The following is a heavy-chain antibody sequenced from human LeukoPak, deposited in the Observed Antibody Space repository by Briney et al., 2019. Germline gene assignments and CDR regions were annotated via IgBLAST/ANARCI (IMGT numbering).Heavy chain of an antibody. D-gene: IGHD6-19*01. CDR2: LFHTGNT. J-gene: IGHJ4*02. V-gene: IGHV4-30-2*01. Sequence: SQALSLTCAVSGDSISSGDYSWSWIRQPPGKGLECIGYLFHTGNTSHNTSIKSRVTISIDRSKNQFSLKLSSVTAADTAVYSCARAGESMAVSGSYFDYWGQGTLVTVSS. CDR3: ARAGESMAVSGSYFDY. CDR1: GDSISSGDYS.